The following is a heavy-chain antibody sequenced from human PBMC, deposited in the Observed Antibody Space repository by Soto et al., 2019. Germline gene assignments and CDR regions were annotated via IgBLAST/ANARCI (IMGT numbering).Heavy chain of an antibody. J-gene: IGHJ5*02. CDR1: GGSISSYY. D-gene: IGHD2-2*01. V-gene: IGHV4-59*08. Sequence: SETLSLTYTVSGGSISSYYWSWIRQPPGKGLEWIGYIYYSGSTNYNPSLKSRVTISVDTSKNQFSLKLSSVTAADTAVYYCARQVVVPAEPQTNWFDPWGQGTLVTVSS. CDR2: IYYSGST. CDR3: ARQVVVPAEPQTNWFDP.